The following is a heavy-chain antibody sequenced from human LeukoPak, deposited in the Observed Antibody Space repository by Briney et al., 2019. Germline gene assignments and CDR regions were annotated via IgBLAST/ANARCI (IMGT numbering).Heavy chain of an antibody. CDR2: ISGYNANT. D-gene: IGHD2-15*01. CDR1: GYTFTSYG. J-gene: IGHJ4*02. CDR3: ARGIGYCSGGSCLAY. V-gene: IGHV1-18*01. Sequence: ASVKVSCKASGYTFTSYGISWVRQAPGQGLEWMGWISGYNANTNYAQKLQGRVTMTTDTSTSTAYMELRSLRSDDKAMYYCARGIGYCSGGSCLAYWGQGTLVTVSS.